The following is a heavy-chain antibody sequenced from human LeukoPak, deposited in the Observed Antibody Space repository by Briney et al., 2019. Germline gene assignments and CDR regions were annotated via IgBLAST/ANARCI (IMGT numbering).Heavy chain of an antibody. Sequence: TGGSLRLSCAASGFTFSSYSMNWVRQAPGKGLEWVSSISSSSSYIYYADSVKGRFTISRDNAKNSLYLQMNSLRAEDTAVYYCARDPTYSYGSPYYFDYWGQGTLVTVSS. V-gene: IGHV3-21*01. CDR2: ISSSSSYI. CDR1: GFTFSSYS. D-gene: IGHD5-18*01. J-gene: IGHJ4*02. CDR3: ARDPTYSYGSPYYFDY.